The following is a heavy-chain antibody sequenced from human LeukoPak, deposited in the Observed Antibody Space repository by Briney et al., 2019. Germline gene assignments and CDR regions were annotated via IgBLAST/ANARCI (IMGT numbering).Heavy chain of an antibody. CDR1: GFSFSIYG. CDR3: ARAHDGSGYYLGY. D-gene: IGHD3-22*01. CDR2: ICYDGTNE. V-gene: IGHV3-33*01. J-gene: IGHJ4*02. Sequence: GRSLRLSCAASGFSFSIYGMHWVRQGPGKGLDWVAVICYDGTNEDYADSVKGRFTISRDNAKNTLYLQINSLRAEDTAVYYCARAHDGSGYYLGYWGQGTLVTVSS.